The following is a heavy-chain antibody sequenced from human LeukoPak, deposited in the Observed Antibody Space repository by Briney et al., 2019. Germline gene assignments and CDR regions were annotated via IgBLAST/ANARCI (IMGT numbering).Heavy chain of an antibody. Sequence: ASVKVSCKASGYTFTGYYIHWVRQAPGQGLEWMGWINPDSGGTNYAQKFQGRVTITRNTSISTAYMELSSLRSEDTAVYYCARGHYYDSSGENDYWGQGTLVTVSS. CDR3: ARGHYYDSSGENDY. D-gene: IGHD3-22*01. CDR2: INPDSGGT. J-gene: IGHJ4*02. V-gene: IGHV1-2*02. CDR1: GYTFTGYY.